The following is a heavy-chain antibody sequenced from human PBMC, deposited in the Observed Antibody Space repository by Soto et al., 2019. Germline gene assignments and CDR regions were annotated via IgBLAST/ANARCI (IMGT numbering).Heavy chain of an antibody. V-gene: IGHV4-38-2*01. D-gene: IGHD5-18*01. J-gene: IGHJ6*02. CDR3: ARGGYSYGYYYGMDV. CDR1: GYSISSGYY. CDR2: VYHSGST. Sequence: SETLSLTCAVSGYSISSGYYWGWIRQPPGKGLEWIGSVYHSGSTYYNPSLKSRVTISVDTSKNQFSLKLSSVTAADTAVYYCARGGYSYGYYYGMDVWGQGTTVTVSS.